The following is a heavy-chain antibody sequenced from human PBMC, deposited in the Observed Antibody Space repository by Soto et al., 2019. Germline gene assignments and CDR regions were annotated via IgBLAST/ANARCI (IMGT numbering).Heavy chain of an antibody. J-gene: IGHJ5*02. CDR3: ARGGGIAARRDGNWFDP. Sequence: PSETLSLTCAVYGGSFSGYYWSWIRQPPGKGLEWIGEINHSGSTNYNSSLKSRVTISVDTSKNQFSLKLSSVTAADTAVYYCARGGGIAARRDGNWFDPWGQGTLVTVSS. V-gene: IGHV4-34*01. D-gene: IGHD6-6*01. CDR1: GGSFSGYY. CDR2: INHSGST.